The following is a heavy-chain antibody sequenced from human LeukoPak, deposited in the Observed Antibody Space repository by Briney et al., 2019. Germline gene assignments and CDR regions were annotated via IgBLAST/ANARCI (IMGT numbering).Heavy chain of an antibody. V-gene: IGHV1-2*02. Sequence: ASVKVSCKASGYTFTCYYMHWVRQAPGQGLEWMGWINPNSGGTNYAQKFQGRVTMTRDTSISTAYMELSRLRSDDTAVYYCARVSSRLRGASPLGYWGQGTLVTVSS. CDR3: ARVSSRLRGASPLGY. CDR2: INPNSGGT. D-gene: IGHD1-26*01. J-gene: IGHJ4*02. CDR1: GYTFTCYY.